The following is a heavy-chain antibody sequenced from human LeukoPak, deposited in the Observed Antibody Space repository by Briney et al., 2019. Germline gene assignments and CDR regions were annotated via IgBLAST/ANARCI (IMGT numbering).Heavy chain of an antibody. CDR2: IMPLFGTA. CDR3: ARDVHGDYGSGWFDP. D-gene: IGHD4-17*01. J-gene: IGHJ5*02. Sequence: GASVKVSCKTSGGTFNNSAISWVRQAPGQGLEWLGGIMPLFGTAGYTQKFQGRVTINKDESTRTVYLELTSLTSDDTAVYYCARDVHGDYGSGWFDPWGQGTLVSVSS. V-gene: IGHV1-69*05. CDR1: GGTFNNSA.